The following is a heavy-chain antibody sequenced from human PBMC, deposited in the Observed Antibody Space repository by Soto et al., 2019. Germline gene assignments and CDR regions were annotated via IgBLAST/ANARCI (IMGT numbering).Heavy chain of an antibody. Sequence: PGESLKISCRCSGHTFSNFWIAWVRHLPGKGLEWMGIIYPGDHETRYSPSFHGKVTISADKSINTAYLQWSSLEASDSAFYYCARSPRSSPYFDYWGQGALVTVSS. CDR2: IYPGDHET. J-gene: IGHJ4*02. CDR1: GHTFSNFW. V-gene: IGHV5-51*01. D-gene: IGHD6-13*01. CDR3: ARSPRSSPYFDY.